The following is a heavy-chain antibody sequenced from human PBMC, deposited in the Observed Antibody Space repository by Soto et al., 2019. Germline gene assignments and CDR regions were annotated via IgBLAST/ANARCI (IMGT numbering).Heavy chain of an antibody. D-gene: IGHD2-2*01. CDR1: GFTFSSYG. Sequence: GGSLRLSCAASGFTFSSYGMHWVRQAPGKWLEWMAVISYDGSNKYYADSVKGRFTISRDNSKNTLYLQMNSLRAEDTAVYYCANLLGYCSSTSCQSRFDYWGQGXLVTVYS. CDR3: ANLLGYCSSTSCQSRFDY. V-gene: IGHV3-30*18. CDR2: ISYDGSNK. J-gene: IGHJ4*02.